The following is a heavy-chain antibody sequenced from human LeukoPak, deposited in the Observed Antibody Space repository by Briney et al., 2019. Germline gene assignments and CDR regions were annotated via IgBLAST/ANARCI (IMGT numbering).Heavy chain of an antibody. Sequence: PGWSLRLSCQASGFTFSSYGMHWVRQAPGKGLEWVAAIWEDGSNKYYADSVKGRFTISRDNSKNTLYLTMNSLRAEATAVYYSARGGGVITMSEAPFDYWGQGTLVTVSS. CDR3: ARGGGVITMSEAPFDY. CDR1: GFTFSSYG. J-gene: IGHJ4*02. V-gene: IGHV3-33*01. CDR2: IWEDGSNK. D-gene: IGHD3-10*02.